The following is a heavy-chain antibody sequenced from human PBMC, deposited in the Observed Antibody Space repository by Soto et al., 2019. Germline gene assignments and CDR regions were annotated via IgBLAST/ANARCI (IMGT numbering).Heavy chain of an antibody. CDR1: GGSLSSSNW. Sequence: QVQLQESGPGLVNPSGTLFLTCAVSGGSLSSSNWWSWVRQPPGKALEWLGEIFYSGSTKYNPSLNSRVTISADQSKNHLSLRLSSVTAAYTAVYYCVHHGGDPYYHDFWGQGMLVTVSS. V-gene: IGHV4-4*02. J-gene: IGHJ4*01. D-gene: IGHD4-17*01. CDR2: IFYSGST. CDR3: VHHGGDPYYHDF.